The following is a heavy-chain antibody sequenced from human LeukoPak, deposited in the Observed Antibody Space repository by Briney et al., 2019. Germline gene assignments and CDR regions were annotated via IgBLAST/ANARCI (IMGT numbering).Heavy chain of an antibody. Sequence: PGGSLRLSCATSGFIFSNAWMSWVRQAPGKGLEWVGHSESKVDGGTPDYAAPVKGRFIISRDDSRSTLYLQMNSLQTEDTAVYYCTTHRDYSSGFNFDYWGQGALVTVSS. D-gene: IGHD6-19*01. CDR1: GFIFSNAW. CDR2: SESKVDGGTP. CDR3: TTHRDYSSGFNFDY. V-gene: IGHV3-15*04. J-gene: IGHJ4*02.